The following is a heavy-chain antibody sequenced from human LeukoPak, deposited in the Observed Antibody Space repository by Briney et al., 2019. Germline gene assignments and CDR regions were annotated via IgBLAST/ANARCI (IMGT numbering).Heavy chain of an antibody. Sequence: ASVKVSCKASGYTFTSYAMHWVRQAPRQRLEWMGWINAGNGNTKYSQKFQGRVTITRDTSASTAYMELSSLRSEDTAVYYCARLRGIQLWYFDYWGQGTLVTVSS. V-gene: IGHV1-3*01. D-gene: IGHD5-18*01. J-gene: IGHJ4*02. CDR1: GYTFTSYA. CDR3: ARLRGIQLWYFDY. CDR2: INAGNGNT.